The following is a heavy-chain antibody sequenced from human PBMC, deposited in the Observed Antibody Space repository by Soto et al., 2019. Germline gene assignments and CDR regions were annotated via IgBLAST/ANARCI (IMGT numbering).Heavy chain of an antibody. Sequence: SETLSLTCTVSGGSISSGGYYWSWIRQHAGKGLEWIGYIYYSGSTYYNPSLKSRVTISVDTTKNQFSLKLSSVTAADTAVYYCARVSPLIVGATSRWFDPWGQGTLVTVSS. CDR3: ARVSPLIVGATSRWFDP. CDR1: GGSISSGGYY. D-gene: IGHD1-26*01. CDR2: IYYSGST. J-gene: IGHJ5*02. V-gene: IGHV4-31*03.